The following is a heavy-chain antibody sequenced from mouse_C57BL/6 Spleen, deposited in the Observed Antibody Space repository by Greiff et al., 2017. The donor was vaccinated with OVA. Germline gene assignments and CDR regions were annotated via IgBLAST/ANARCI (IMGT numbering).Heavy chain of an antibody. CDR1: GFTFSDYG. J-gene: IGHJ4*01. D-gene: IGHD4-1*02. Sequence: EVMLVESGGGLVKPGGSLKLSCAASGFTFSDYGMHWVRQAPDKGLEWVAYISSGSSTFYYAATVKGRFTISRDNAKNTLFLQMTSLSSEDTDMFYCASNWDRALSMDYWGQGTSVTVSS. CDR3: ASNWDRALSMDY. V-gene: IGHV5-17*01. CDR2: ISSGSSTF.